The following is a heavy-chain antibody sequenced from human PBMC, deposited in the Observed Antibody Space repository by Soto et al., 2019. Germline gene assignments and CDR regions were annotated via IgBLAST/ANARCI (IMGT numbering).Heavy chain of an antibody. Sequence: GGSLRLSCAASGFTFSSYAMSWVRQAPGKGLEWVSAITGPGGDTYYADSLKGRFTISRDNSKNTLYLQMNSLRAEDTAVYYCAKDGSHNFDYWGQGTLVTVSS. J-gene: IGHJ4*02. CDR2: ITGPGGDT. V-gene: IGHV3-23*01. D-gene: IGHD1-26*01. CDR3: AKDGSHNFDY. CDR1: GFTFSSYA.